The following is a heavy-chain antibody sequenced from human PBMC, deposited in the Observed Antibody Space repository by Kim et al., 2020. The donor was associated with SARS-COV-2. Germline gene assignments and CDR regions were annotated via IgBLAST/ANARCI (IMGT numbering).Heavy chain of an antibody. J-gene: IGHJ4*02. CDR3: ARGPSYDILTGYLYYFDY. D-gene: IGHD3-9*01. Sequence: KSRVTISVDTSKNQFSLKLSSVTAADTAVYDCARGPSYDILTGYLYYFDYWGQGTLVTVSS. V-gene: IGHV4-59*09.